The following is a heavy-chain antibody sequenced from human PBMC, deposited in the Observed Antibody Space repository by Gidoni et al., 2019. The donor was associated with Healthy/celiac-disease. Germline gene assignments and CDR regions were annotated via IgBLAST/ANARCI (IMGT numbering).Heavy chain of an antibody. Sequence: QVQLQESGPGLVKPSQTLSLTCTVSGGSISSGDYYWSWIRQPPGKGLEWIGYIYYSGSTYYNPSLKSRVTISVDTSKNQFSLKLSSVTAADTAVYYCAREAPVVTPIELSSLFDYWGQGTLVTVSS. CDR2: IYYSGST. J-gene: IGHJ4*02. V-gene: IGHV4-30-4*01. D-gene: IGHD2-21*02. CDR1: GGSISSGDYY. CDR3: AREAPVVTPIELSSLFDY.